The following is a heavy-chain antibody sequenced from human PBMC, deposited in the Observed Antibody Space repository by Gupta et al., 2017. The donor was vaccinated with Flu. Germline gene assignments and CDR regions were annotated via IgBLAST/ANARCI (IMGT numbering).Heavy chain of an antibody. V-gene: IGHV3-23*01. D-gene: IGHD1-14*01. J-gene: IGHJ6*02. CDR1: GFTFSSYA. Sequence: EVQLLESGGGLVQPGGSLRLSGAASGFTFSSYAMSWVRQAPGKGLEWVSAISGSGGSTYYADSVKGRFTISRDNSKNTLYLQMNSLRAEDTAVYYCAKDGIHYYYYGMDVWGQGTTVTVSS. CDR2: ISGSGGST. CDR3: AKDGIHYYYYGMDV.